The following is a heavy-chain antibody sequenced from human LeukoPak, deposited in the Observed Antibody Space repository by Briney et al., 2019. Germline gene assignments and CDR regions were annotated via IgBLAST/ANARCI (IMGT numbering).Heavy chain of an antibody. J-gene: IGHJ4*02. CDR2: ISGSGGST. CDR1: GFTFYNYA. Sequence: PGGSLRLSCAASGFTFYNYAMSWVRQAPGKGLEWVSGISGSGGSTFYAESVKGRFTISRDDSKLYLQMNSLRAEDTAVYYCAKDDLVPAALFDYWGQGTLVTVSS. CDR3: AKDDLVPAALFDY. D-gene: IGHD2-2*01. V-gene: IGHV3-23*01.